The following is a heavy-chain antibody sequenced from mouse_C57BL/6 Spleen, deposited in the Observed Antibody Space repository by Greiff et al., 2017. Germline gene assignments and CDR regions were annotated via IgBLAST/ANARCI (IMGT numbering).Heavy chain of an antibody. CDR3: ARSGGTYDGYPHWYCDV. J-gene: IGHJ1*03. V-gene: IGHV1-64*01. Sequence: QVQLQQPGAELVKPGASVKLSCKASGYTFTSYWMHWVKQRPGQGLEWIGMIHPNSGSTNYNEKFKSKATLTVDKSSSTAYMQLSSLTSEDSAVYYCARSGGTYDGYPHWYCDVWGTGTTVTVSS. CDR1: GYTFTSYW. CDR2: IHPNSGST. D-gene: IGHD2-3*01.